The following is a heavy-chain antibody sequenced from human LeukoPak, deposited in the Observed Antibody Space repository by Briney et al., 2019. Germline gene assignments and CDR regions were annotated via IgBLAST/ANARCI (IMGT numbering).Heavy chain of an antibody. V-gene: IGHV3-7*04. D-gene: IGHD2-21*01. CDR3: ARDLLGNYFDY. CDR1: GFTFSIYW. J-gene: IGHJ4*02. CDR2: IKQGGSEK. Sequence: GGSLRLSCAASGFTFSIYWMSWVRQAPGKGLEWVANIKQGGSEKYYVDSVKGRFTISRDNAKNSLYLQMNSLRAEDTAVYYCARDLLGNYFDYWGQGTLVTVSS.